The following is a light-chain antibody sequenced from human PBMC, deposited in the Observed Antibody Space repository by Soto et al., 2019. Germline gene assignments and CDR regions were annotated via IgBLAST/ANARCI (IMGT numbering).Light chain of an antibody. J-gene: IGLJ2*01. CDR2: DNY. Sequence: QSVLTQAPSASGAPGQRVTMSCSGSRSNIGTNTVNWYQQRPGTPPKFLIYDNYRRPSGVPDRFSGSQSGTSASLAINGLQSDDEAYYYCSAWDDSLNRPVFGGGTKLTVL. CDR3: SAWDDSLNRPV. V-gene: IGLV1-44*01. CDR1: RSNIGTNT.